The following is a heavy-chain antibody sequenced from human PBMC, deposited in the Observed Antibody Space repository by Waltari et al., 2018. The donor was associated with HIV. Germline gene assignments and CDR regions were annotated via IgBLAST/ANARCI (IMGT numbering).Heavy chain of an antibody. V-gene: IGHV3-7*01. CDR3: AREDYGDSPLQPSDY. D-gene: IGHD4-17*01. J-gene: IGHJ4*02. CDR2: IKLDGSEL. Sequence: EVQLVESGGGLVQPGGSLRLSCAASGFTFSSYWMSWVRQAPGKGLEWVANIKLDGSELSYVDSGKGRFTILRDNAKNSLYLQMNSLRAEDTAVYYCAREDYGDSPLQPSDYWGRGTLVTVSS. CDR1: GFTFSSYW.